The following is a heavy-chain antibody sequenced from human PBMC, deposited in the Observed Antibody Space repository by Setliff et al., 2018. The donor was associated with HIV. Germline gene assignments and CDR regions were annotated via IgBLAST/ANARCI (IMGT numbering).Heavy chain of an antibody. D-gene: IGHD5-12*01. CDR2: ISVDSGDS. J-gene: IGHJ4*02. V-gene: IGHV1-18*01. CDR1: GYTFRNQG. CDR3: ARVLIGGRDIVAGAHDY. Sequence: ASVKVSCKASGYTFRNQGLSWVRQAPGQGPEWMGWISVDSGDSYYGQKFQDRVITTADTSTNTAYMELRSLRSDDSAIYYCARVLIGGRDIVAGAHDYWGQGTLVTVSS.